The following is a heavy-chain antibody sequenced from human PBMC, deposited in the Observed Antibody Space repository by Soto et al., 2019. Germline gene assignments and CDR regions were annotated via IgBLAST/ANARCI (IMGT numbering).Heavy chain of an antibody. CDR2: ISKDGSVI. V-gene: IGHV3-30*04. Sequence: SLGLSCAASGFTFRSFAIDWFCKAPGKGLEWVAVISKDGSVIYYADSVKGRFTISRDNSKSSLFLQVNSLTSEDTAVYHCARSRSGAVRDSLGFWGQGTLVTVSS. CDR1: GFTFRSFA. CDR3: ARSRSGAVRDSLGF. J-gene: IGHJ4*02. D-gene: IGHD3-10*01.